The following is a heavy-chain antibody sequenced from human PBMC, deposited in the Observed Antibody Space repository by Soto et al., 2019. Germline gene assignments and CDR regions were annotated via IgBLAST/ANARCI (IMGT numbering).Heavy chain of an antibody. CDR3: ATPNPGLTHVFYNMDF. J-gene: IGHJ6*02. CDR1: GFTFTDAW. V-gene: IGHV3-15*01. Sequence: PGGSLRLSCAGSGFTFTDAWINWVRQVPGKGLEWVGRIQSKGFGGPTHYAAPVKDRVTIARGDSENTAYLQLDSLESEDTAVYYCATPNPGLTHVFYNMDFWGQGTTVTVSS. CDR2: IQSKGFGGPT. D-gene: IGHD3-9*01.